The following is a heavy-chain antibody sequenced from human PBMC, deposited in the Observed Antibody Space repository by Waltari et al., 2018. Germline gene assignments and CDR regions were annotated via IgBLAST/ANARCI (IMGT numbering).Heavy chain of an antibody. CDR3: AKRIVGGPFDV. CDR1: GGTFGTDA. CDR2: IIPMYGTP. V-gene: IGHV1-69*12. D-gene: IGHD1-26*01. Sequence: QVHLVQSGAEVRQPGSSVKVYCEASGGTFGTDAISGVRPAPGQGHEWMGGIIPMYGTPNYAQKFQGRVTVAADELTTTAYMELSSLRSDDTAVYYCAKRIVGGPFDVWGQGTMVTVSS. J-gene: IGHJ3*01.